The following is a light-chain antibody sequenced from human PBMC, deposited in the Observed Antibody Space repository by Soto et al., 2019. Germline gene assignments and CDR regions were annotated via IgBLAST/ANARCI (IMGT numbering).Light chain of an antibody. CDR2: KAS. Sequence: DIQMTQSPSTLSASVGDRVTITCRASQSISTWLAWYQQKPGKAPKHLIYKASSLEGGVPSRFGGSGSGTQFNITISSLNPDDFAVYYCQQHNTYPLTFGGGTTVDIK. J-gene: IGKJ4*01. CDR1: QSISTW. CDR3: QQHNTYPLT. V-gene: IGKV1-5*03.